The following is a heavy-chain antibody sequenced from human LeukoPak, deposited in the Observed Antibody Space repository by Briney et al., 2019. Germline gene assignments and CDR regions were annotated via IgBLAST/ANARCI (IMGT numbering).Heavy chain of an antibody. CDR3: ARESTVTTFDLWCDP. Sequence: IRVTISVDTSKNQFSLKLSSVTAADTAVYYCARESTVTTFDLWCDPWGQGTLVTVSS. J-gene: IGHJ5*02. V-gene: IGHV4-34*01. D-gene: IGHD4-17*01.